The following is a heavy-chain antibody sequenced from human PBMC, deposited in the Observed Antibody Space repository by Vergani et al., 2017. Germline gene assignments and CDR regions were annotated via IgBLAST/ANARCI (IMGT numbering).Heavy chain of an antibody. CDR2: IIPILGIA. CDR3: ARGGSIYCAIDY. J-gene: IGHJ4*02. Sequence: QVQLVQSGAEVKKPGSSVKVSCKASGGTFSSYTISWVRQAPGQGLEWMGRIIPILGIANYAQKFQGRVTITADKSTSTAYMELSSLGSEDTAVDYCARGGSIYCAIDYWGQGTLVTVSS. V-gene: IGHV1-69*02. CDR1: GGTFSSYT. D-gene: IGHD5/OR15-5a*01.